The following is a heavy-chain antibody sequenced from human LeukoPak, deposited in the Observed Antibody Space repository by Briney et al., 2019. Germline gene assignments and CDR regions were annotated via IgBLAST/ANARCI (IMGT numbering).Heavy chain of an antibody. CDR3: ARGPYYDILTGHPYYFDY. Sequence: GASVKVSCKASGYTFTGYYMHWVRQAPGQGLEWMGWINPNSGGTNYAQKFQGWVAMTRDTSISTAYMELSRLRSDDTAVYYCARGPYYDILTGHPYYFDYWGQGTLVTVSS. V-gene: IGHV1-2*04. J-gene: IGHJ4*02. D-gene: IGHD3-9*01. CDR1: GYTFTGYY. CDR2: INPNSGGT.